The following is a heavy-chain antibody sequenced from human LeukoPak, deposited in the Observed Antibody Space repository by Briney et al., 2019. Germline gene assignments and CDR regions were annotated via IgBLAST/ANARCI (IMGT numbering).Heavy chain of an antibody. J-gene: IGHJ6*03. CDR3: ARDFDDFWSGTGVYYYYYMDV. CDR2: ISSSSSYI. D-gene: IGHD3-3*01. CDR1: GFTFSSYA. V-gene: IGHV3-21*01. Sequence: PGGSLRLSCAASGFTFSSYAMSWVRQAPGKGLEWVSSISSSSSYIYYADSVKGRFTISRDNAKNSLYLQMNSLRAEDTAVYYCARDFDDFWSGTGVYYYYYMDVWGKGTTVTVSS.